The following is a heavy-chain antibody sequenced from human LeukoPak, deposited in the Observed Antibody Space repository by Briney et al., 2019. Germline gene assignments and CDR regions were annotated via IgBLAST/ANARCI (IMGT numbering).Heavy chain of an antibody. CDR3: ARGLRWYQLVYFDY. J-gene: IGHJ4*02. V-gene: IGHV4-59*01. D-gene: IGHD4-23*01. Sequence: SETLSLTCTVSGGSISSYYWSWIRQPPGKGLEWIGYIYYSGSTNYNPSLKSRVTISVDTSKNQFSLKLSSVTAADTAVYYCARGLRWYQLVYFDYWGQGTLVTVSS. CDR1: GGSISSYY. CDR2: IYYSGST.